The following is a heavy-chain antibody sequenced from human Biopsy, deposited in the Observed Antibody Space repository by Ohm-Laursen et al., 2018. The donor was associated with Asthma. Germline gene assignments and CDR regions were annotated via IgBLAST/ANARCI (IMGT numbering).Heavy chain of an antibody. CDR1: GFTFSTSW. D-gene: IGHD6-19*01. CDR3: AKEMKTTGWTLGGY. CDR2: IKEDGSEK. J-gene: IGHJ4*02. V-gene: IGHV3-7*01. Sequence: GSLRLSCAASGFTFSTSWMTWVRQAPGKGLEWVANIKEDGSEKNYVDSVKGRFTISGDNGKNSLYLHMNSLRADDTALYYCAKEMKTTGWTLGGYWGQGTPVTVSS.